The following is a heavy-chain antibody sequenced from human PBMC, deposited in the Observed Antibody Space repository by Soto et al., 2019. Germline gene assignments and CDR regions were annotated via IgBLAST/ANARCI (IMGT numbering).Heavy chain of an antibody. J-gene: IGHJ3*02. V-gene: IGHV1-18*01. CDR1: GYTFTSYG. D-gene: IGHD3-3*01. Sequence: GASVKVSCKASGYTFTSYGISWVRQAPGQGLEWMGWISAYNGNTNYAQKLQGRVTMTTDTSTSTAYMELRSLRSDDTAVYYCARSPPTYDFWSGYSDDAFDIWGQGTMVTVSS. CDR2: ISAYNGNT. CDR3: ARSPPTYDFWSGYSDDAFDI.